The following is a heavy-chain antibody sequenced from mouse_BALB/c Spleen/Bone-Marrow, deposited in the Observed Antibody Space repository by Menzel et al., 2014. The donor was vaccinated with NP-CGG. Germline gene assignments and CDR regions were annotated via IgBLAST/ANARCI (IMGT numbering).Heavy chain of an antibody. J-gene: IGHJ1*01. V-gene: IGHV1-69*02. CDR1: GYTFTNYW. CDR2: IYPSDSYT. CDR3: ARSLYGFDWYFDV. D-gene: IGHD2-2*01. Sequence: QVQLQQSGAELVRPGASVKLSCKASGYTFTNYWINWVKQRPGQGLEWIGNIYPSDSYTNYNQKFKDKATLTVDKSSSTAYMQLSSPTSEDSAVYYCARSLYGFDWYFDVWGAGTTVTVSS.